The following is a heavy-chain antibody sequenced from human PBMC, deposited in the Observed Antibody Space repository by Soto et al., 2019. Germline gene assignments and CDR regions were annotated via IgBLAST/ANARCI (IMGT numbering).Heavy chain of an antibody. J-gene: IGHJ6*02. D-gene: IGHD2-8*01. CDR2: LIPIYGTR. CDR3: ARDCTNGVCYPYYYYYGMDV. CDR1: GGTCSSVA. V-gene: IGHV1-69*13. Sequence: GASVKVSCKASGGTCSSVAITWVRQAPGQGLDWMGGLIPIYGTRDHAQKFQGRVTITADESTSTAYMELSSLRSEDTAVYYCARDCTNGVCYPYYYYYGMDVWGQGTTVTVSS.